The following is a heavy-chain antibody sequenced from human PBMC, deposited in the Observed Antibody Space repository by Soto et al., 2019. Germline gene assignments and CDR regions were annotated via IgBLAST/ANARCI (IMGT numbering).Heavy chain of an antibody. CDR3: ARAAPPSSIFGVVTLDV. CDR1: GGSINSGAYY. J-gene: IGHJ6*02. CDR2: IYYSGST. D-gene: IGHD3-3*01. Sequence: QVQLQESGPGLVKPSQTLSLTCTVSGGSINSGAYYWSWIRQHPGKGLEWIGYIYYSGSTYYNTSLKIRVTISVDTSKNQFSLKLSSVTAADTAVYYCARAAPPSSIFGVVTLDVWGQGTTVTVSS. V-gene: IGHV4-31*03.